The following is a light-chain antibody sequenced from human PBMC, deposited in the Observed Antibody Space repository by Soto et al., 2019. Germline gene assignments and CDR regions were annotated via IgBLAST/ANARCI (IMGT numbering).Light chain of an antibody. CDR2: DVS. V-gene: IGLV2-14*01. J-gene: IGLJ1*01. CDR3: SSYTSSSGYV. CDR1: SSDVGGYNY. Sequence: QSVLTQPASVSGSPGQSITISCTGTSSDVGGYNYVSWYQQHPGKAPKLMIYDVSNRPSGVSNRFSGSKSGNTASLTISGLQAEDEADYYWSSYTSSSGYVFGTGTKVTVL.